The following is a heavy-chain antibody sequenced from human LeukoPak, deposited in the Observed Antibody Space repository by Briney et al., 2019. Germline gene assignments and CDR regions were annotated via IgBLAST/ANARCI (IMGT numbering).Heavy chain of an antibody. J-gene: IGHJ4*02. CDR1: GYSFTTYG. Sequence: ASVKVSCKTSGYSFTTYGINWVRQAPGQGPEWMGWISDYTGNTVYAQKVQGRVTMTTDTSTGTAYMELRSLTSDDTAVYYCARNGQRGRGVYNWNALYYFDYWGQGSLVTVSS. D-gene: IGHD1-1*01. V-gene: IGHV1-18*01. CDR2: ISDYTGNT. CDR3: ARNGQRGRGVYNWNALYYFDY.